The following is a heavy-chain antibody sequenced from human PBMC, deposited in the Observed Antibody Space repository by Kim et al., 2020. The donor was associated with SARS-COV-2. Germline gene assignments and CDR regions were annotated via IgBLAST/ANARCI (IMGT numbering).Heavy chain of an antibody. CDR3: ANVDATTLSPVY. CDR2: IGVSGRT. D-gene: IGHD2-15*01. CDR1: GFTFTYSG. J-gene: IGHJ4*02. Sequence: GGSLRLSCVASGFTFTYSGMGWVRQAPGRGLEWVSSIGVSGRTFYADSVKARFTISRDNSKNSVHLRMDSLRGEDTAIYYCANVDATTLSPVYWGQGTLVTVSS. V-gene: IGHV3-23*01.